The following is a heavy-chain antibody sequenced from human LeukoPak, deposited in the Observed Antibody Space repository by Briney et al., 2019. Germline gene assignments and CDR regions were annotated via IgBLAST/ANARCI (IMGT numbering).Heavy chain of an antibody. CDR2: ISSSGSTI. J-gene: IGHJ4*02. Sequence: GGSLRLSCAASGFTFSDYYMSWIRQAPGRGLEWVSYISSSGSTIYYADSVKGRFTISRDNAKKSLYLQMNSLRPEDTAVYYCARSGPKIGSVVIFSFDYWGQGTLVTVSS. D-gene: IGHD3-22*01. CDR1: GFTFSDYY. V-gene: IGHV3-11*04. CDR3: ARSGPKIGSVVIFSFDY.